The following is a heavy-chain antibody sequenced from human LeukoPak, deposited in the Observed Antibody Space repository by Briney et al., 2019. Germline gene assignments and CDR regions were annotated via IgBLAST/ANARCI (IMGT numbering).Heavy chain of an antibody. J-gene: IGHJ5*02. CDR3: ARVLPYDYINWFDR. CDR2: IYYSGIT. Sequence: SETLSLTCTVSGGSISSYYWSWIRQPPGKGLEWIGYIYYSGITNYNPSLKSRVTISVDTSKNQFSLKLSSVTAADTAVYYCARVLPYDYINWFDRWGQGTLVTVSS. D-gene: IGHD4-11*01. CDR1: GGSISSYY. V-gene: IGHV4-59*01.